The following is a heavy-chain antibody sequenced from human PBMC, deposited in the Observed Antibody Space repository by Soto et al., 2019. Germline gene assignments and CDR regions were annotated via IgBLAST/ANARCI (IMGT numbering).Heavy chain of an antibody. V-gene: IGHV4-4*02. D-gene: IGHD2-15*01. CDR1: GGSISSSNW. CDR3: ATSAHCSGGSCCYWYFDL. CDR2: IYPSGST. J-gene: IGHJ2*01. Sequence: QVQLQESGPGLVKPSGTLSLTCAVSGGSISSSNWWSWVRQPPWKGLEWIGEIYPSGSTNYNPSLKSRVTISVEKSTNQLAQKLSSVTAADTAVYYCATSAHCSGGSCCYWYFDLWGRGTLVTVSS.